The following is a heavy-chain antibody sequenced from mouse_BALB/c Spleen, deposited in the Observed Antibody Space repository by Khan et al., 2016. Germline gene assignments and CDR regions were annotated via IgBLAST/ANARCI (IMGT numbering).Heavy chain of an antibody. V-gene: IGHV9-3*02. D-gene: IGHD2-13*01. CDR2: INTNTGEP. J-gene: IGHJ4*01. CDR3: ARTGDYPYYAMDY. CDR1: GYTFTNYG. Sequence: QIQLVQSGPELKKPGETVKISCKASGYTFTNYGMNWVKQAPGKGLKWMGWINTNTGEPTYAEEFKGRFAFSLDASASTAYLQINNLKNEDSATYFCARTGDYPYYAMDYWGRGTSVTVSS.